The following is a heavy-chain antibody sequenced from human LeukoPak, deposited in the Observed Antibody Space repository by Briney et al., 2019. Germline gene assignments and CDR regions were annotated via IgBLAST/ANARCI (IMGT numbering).Heavy chain of an antibody. D-gene: IGHD3-10*01. CDR3: AREAYDTGNYYSDT. V-gene: IGHV3-74*01. CDR2: IHEDGNNP. Sequence: GGSLRLSCAASGFTFSRYWMQWVRQAPGRGLVWVSRIHEDGNNPIYADSVKGRFTISRDNARNTLYLQMDSLRAEDTAVYYCAREAYDTGNYYSDTWGQGILVTVSS. CDR1: GFTFSRYW. J-gene: IGHJ5*02.